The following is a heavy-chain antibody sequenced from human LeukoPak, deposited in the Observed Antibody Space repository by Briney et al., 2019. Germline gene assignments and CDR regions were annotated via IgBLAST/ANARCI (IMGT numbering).Heavy chain of an antibody. CDR1: GFTFSACW. D-gene: IGHD2-21*01. V-gene: IGHV3-11*01. J-gene: IGHJ3*02. Sequence: GGSLRLSCAASGFTFSACWMHWVRQAPGKGLEWVSYISSSGSTTYYADSVKGRFTISRDNAKNSLYLQMNSLRAEDTAVYYCARVVKVSDIWGQGTMVTVSS. CDR2: ISSSGSTT. CDR3: ARVVKVSDI.